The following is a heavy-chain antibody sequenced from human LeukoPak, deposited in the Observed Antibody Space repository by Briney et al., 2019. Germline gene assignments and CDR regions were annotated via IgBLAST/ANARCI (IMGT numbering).Heavy chain of an antibody. CDR3: ARAYGARPYYYFDY. CDR1: GGSFSGYY. V-gene: IGHV4-34*01. D-gene: IGHD4-17*01. J-gene: IGHJ4*02. Sequence: TSETLSLTCAVYGGSFSGYYWSWIRQPPGKGLEWIGAIYYSGSAYYNPSLKSRVTISVDTSKNQFSLKVTSVTAADTAVYYCARAYGARPYYYFDYWGQGTLVTVSS. CDR2: IYYSGSA.